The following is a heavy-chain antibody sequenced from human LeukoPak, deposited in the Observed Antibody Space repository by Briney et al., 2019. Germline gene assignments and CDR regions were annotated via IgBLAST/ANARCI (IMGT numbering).Heavy chain of an antibody. CDR1: GGSISSSNW. V-gene: IGHV4-4*02. CDR2: IYHSGST. CDR3: ARVGLLWFGELSGAFDI. Sequence: PSGTLSLTCAVSGGSISSSNWWSWVRQPPGKGLEWIGEIYHSGSTNYNPSLKSRVTISVDTSKNQFSLKLSSVTAADTAVYYCARVGLLWFGELSGAFDIWGQGTMVTVSS. J-gene: IGHJ3*02. D-gene: IGHD3-10*01.